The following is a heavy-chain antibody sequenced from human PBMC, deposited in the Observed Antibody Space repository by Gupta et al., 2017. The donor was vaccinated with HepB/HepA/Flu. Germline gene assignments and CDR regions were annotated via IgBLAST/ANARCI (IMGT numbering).Heavy chain of an antibody. Sequence: EVQLVESGGGLVQPGGSLTISCPASGFTLSDYEMNWVRQAPGKGLEWVSYINTVGVTRHADFVKGRFIISRDDAKNSLYLQIDSLRAEDTATYYCAREWMFKSPVDAFDIWGQGTMVTVAS. CDR3: AREWMFKSPVDAFDI. CDR2: INTVGVT. D-gene: IGHD2-2*03. J-gene: IGHJ3*02. V-gene: IGHV3-48*03. CDR1: GFTLSDYE.